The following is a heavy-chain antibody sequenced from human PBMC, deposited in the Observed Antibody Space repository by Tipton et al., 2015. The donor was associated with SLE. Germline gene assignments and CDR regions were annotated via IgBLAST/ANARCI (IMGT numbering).Heavy chain of an antibody. Sequence: TLSLTCTVSGGSISSGGYYWSWIRQHPGKGLEWIGYIYYSGSTYYNPSLKSRVTISVDTSKNQFSLKLSSVTAADTAVYYCARECIAAAGRDYYYYYMDVWGQVTTVAVSS. CDR1: GGSISSGGYY. D-gene: IGHD6-13*01. J-gene: IGHJ6*03. CDR3: ARECIAAAGRDYYYYYMDV. CDR2: IYYSGST. V-gene: IGHV4-31*03.